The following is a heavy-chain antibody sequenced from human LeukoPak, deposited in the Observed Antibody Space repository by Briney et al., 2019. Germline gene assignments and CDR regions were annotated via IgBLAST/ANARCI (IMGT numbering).Heavy chain of an antibody. CDR3: AKEQHTIAAAGDFDY. J-gene: IGHJ4*02. CDR2: ISGSGGST. CDR1: GFTFSSYA. Sequence: GASLTLSCAASGFTFSSYAMSWARQAPGKGLEWVSAISGSGGSTYYADSVKGRFTISRDNSKNTLHLQMNSLRAEDTAVYYCAKEQHTIAAAGDFDYWGQGTLVTVSS. V-gene: IGHV3-23*01. D-gene: IGHD6-13*01.